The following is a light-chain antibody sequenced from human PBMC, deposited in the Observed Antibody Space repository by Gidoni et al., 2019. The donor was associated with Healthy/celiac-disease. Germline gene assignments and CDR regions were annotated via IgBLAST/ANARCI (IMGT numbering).Light chain of an antibody. CDR2: AAS. Sequence: DIQMTQSPSSLSASVGDRVTITCRASQSISSYLNWYQQKPVKAPKLLIYAASSLQSGVPSRFSGSGSVTDFTLTISSLQPEDFATYYCQQSYSTPLTFXGXTKVEIK. V-gene: IGKV1-39*01. J-gene: IGKJ4*01. CDR3: QQSYSTPLT. CDR1: QSISSY.